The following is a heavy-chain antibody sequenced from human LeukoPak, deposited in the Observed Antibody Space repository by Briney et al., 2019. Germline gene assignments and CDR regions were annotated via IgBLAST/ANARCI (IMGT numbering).Heavy chain of an antibody. D-gene: IGHD1-26*01. CDR2: INPNSGGT. Sequence: ASVKVSCKASGYTFTVYYMHWVRQAPGQGLEWMGWINPNSGGTNYAQKFQGRVTMTRDTSISTAYMELSRLRSDDTAVYYCARDPHPKVGGRGGYYMDVWGKGTTVTVSS. CDR3: ARDPHPKVGGRGGYYMDV. V-gene: IGHV1-2*02. CDR1: GYTFTVYY. J-gene: IGHJ6*03.